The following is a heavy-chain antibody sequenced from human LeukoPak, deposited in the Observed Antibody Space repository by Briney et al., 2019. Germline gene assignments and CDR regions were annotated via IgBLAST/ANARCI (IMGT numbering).Heavy chain of an antibody. V-gene: IGHV3-11*01. D-gene: IGHD1-1*01. CDR3: ARVTTGAAE. CDR1: GFTFSDYY. J-gene: IGHJ4*02. CDR2: IATSGSTT. Sequence: PGGSLRLSCAASGFTFSDYYMNWIRQAPGKGLEWVSYIATSGSTTWYAGSVKGRFTIPRDDAKNSLYLQMNSLRAEDTAMYYCARVTTGAAEWGQGTLVTVSS.